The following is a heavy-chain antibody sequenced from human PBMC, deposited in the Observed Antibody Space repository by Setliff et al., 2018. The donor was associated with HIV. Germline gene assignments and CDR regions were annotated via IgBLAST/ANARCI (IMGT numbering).Heavy chain of an antibody. CDR2: VDPNSGDA. D-gene: IGHD3-10*01. Sequence: ASVKVSCKASGYTFTGHYLHWVRQAPGQGLEWLGWVDPNSGDAIYAQNFQGRGTMTRYTSINAAYMELRGLRSYDTAVYYCARNFGLSPSGKYYYYYGMDIWGKGTTVTVSS. CDR1: GYTFTGHY. V-gene: IGHV1-2*02. J-gene: IGHJ6*04. CDR3: ARNFGLSPSGKYYYYYGMDI.